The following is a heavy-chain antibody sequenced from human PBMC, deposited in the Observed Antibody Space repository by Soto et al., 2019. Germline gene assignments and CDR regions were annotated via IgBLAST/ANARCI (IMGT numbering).Heavy chain of an antibody. CDR3: ARDRNKLWKNDAFDI. CDR2: IYYSGDT. D-gene: IGHD1-1*01. J-gene: IGHJ3*02. Sequence: QVQLQESGPGLVKPSETLSLTCSVSGDSLNSYYWSWIRQSPGKGLEWLGYIYYSGDTKYNPSLQVCISISVDTTENQFSLRLSSVTAADTAVYFCARDRNKLWKNDAFDIWGQGTMVTVSS. CDR1: GDSLNSYY. V-gene: IGHV4-59*01.